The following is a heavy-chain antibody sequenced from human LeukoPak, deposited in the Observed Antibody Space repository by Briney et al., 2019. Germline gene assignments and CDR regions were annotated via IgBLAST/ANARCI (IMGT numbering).Heavy chain of an antibody. CDR1: GFTFDDYY. CDR3: ARHMILSPRDS. CDR2: ISASGGMF. D-gene: IGHD3/OR15-3a*01. Sequence: GGSLRLSCAASGFTFDDYYMTWIRQAAGTGLEWITSISASGGMFFYADSVKGRFTVSRDNAKKSLFLQMNILRAEDTAIYYCARHMILSPRDSWGHGTLVIVSS. J-gene: IGHJ5*01. V-gene: IGHV3-11*01.